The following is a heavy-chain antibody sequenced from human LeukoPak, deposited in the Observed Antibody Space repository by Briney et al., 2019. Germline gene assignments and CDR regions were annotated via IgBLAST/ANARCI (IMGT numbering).Heavy chain of an antibody. CDR2: INHRGST. J-gene: IGHJ4*02. CDR3: ARRNYDSSGYVDY. CDR1: GGSFSGYY. Sequence: PSETLSLTCAVYGGSFSGYYWSWIRQPPGKGLEWIGEINHRGSTNYNPSLKSRVTISVDTSKNQFSLKLSSVTAADTAVYYCARRNYDSSGYVDYWGQGTLVTVSS. V-gene: IGHV4-34*01. D-gene: IGHD3-22*01.